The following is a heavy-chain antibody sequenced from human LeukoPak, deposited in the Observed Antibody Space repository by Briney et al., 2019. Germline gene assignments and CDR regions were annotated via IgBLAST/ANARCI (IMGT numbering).Heavy chain of an antibody. D-gene: IGHD3-22*01. V-gene: IGHV3-23*01. CDR3: AKTGRSYYDSSGYPN. J-gene: IGHJ4*02. Sequence: GGSLRLSCAASGFTFSSYAMSWDRQAPGKGLEWVSAISGSGGSTYYADSVKGRFTISRDNSKNTLYLQMNSLRAEDTAVYYCAKTGRSYYDSSGYPNWGQGTLVTVSS. CDR2: ISGSGGST. CDR1: GFTFSSYA.